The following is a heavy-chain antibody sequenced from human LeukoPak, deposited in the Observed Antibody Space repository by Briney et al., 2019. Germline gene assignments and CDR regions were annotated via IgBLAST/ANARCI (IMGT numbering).Heavy chain of an antibody. Sequence: GESLKISCKGSGYSCTNYWITWVRQIPGKGLEWMWRIDPSDSYTNYSPSFQGHVTISADKSISTAYLQWSSLKASDTAMYYCARLPVRGEGYKLDYWGQGTLVTVSS. J-gene: IGHJ4*02. CDR2: IDPSDSYT. D-gene: IGHD5-24*01. CDR1: GYSCTNYW. V-gene: IGHV5-10-1*01. CDR3: ARLPVRGEGYKLDY.